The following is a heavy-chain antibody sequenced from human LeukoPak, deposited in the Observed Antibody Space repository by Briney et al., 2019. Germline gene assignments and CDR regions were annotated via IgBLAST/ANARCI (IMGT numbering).Heavy chain of an antibody. D-gene: IGHD3-9*01. CDR1: GYTFTGYY. J-gene: IGHJ4*02. CDR3: ATPYDILTGYSY. CDR2: INPNSGGT. V-gene: IGHV1-2*02. Sequence: ASVKVSCKASGYTFTGYYMHWVRQAPGQGLEWMGWINPNSGGTSYAQKFQGRVTMTRDTSISTAYMELSRLRSDDTAVYYCATPYDILTGYSYWGQGTLVTVSS.